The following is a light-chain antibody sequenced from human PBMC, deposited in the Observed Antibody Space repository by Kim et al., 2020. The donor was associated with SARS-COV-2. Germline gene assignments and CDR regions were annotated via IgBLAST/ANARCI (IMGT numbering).Light chain of an antibody. Sequence: PGERASLSCRASQSVSSSYLAWYQQKPGQAPRLRSYGASSRATGIPERFSGSGSGTDFTLTISRLEPEDFAVYYCQQYGSSPPMYTFGQGTKLEI. V-gene: IGKV3-20*01. J-gene: IGKJ2*01. CDR3: QQYGSSPPMYT. CDR1: QSVSSSY. CDR2: GAS.